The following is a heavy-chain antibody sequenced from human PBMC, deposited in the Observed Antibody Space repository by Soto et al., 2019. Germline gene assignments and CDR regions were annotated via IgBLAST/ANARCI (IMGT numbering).Heavy chain of an antibody. CDR1: GGSFSGYY. D-gene: IGHD3-16*01. J-gene: IGHJ5*02. CDR2: INHSGST. Sequence: SETLSLTCAVYGGSFSGYYWNWIRQPPERGLEWIGEINHSGSTNYNPSLKSRVTISLDTSKNQFSLNLSSVTAAATAVYYCARGYGITRLGGFMGWFDPWGQGTLVTFPS. CDR3: ARGYGITRLGGFMGWFDP. V-gene: IGHV4-34*01.